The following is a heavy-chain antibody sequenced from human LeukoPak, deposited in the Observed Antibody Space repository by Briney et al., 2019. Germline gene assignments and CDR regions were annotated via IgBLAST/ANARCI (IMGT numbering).Heavy chain of an antibody. Sequence: GGSLRLSCAASGFTLSNYGMDWVRQAPGKGLEWVSYISSSSSSIYYADSVKGRFTISRDNAKNSLFLQMNSLRAEDTAVYYCARGGAARPDYWGQGTLVTVSS. D-gene: IGHD6-6*01. CDR1: GFTLSNYG. V-gene: IGHV3-48*01. J-gene: IGHJ4*02. CDR2: ISSSSSSI. CDR3: ARGGAARPDY.